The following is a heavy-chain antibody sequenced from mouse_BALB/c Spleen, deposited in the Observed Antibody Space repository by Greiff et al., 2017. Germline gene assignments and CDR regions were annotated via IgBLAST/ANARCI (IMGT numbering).Heavy chain of an antibody. CDR2: ISTYYGDA. J-gene: IGHJ4*01. CDR3: ARGYGNSVYAMDY. V-gene: IGHV1S137*01. D-gene: IGHD2-10*02. CDR1: GYTFTDYA. Sequence: VKLQESGAELVRPGVSVKISCKGSGYTFTDYAMHWVKQSHAKSLEWIGVISTYYGDASYNQKFKGKATMTVDKSSSTAYMELARLTSEDSAIYYCARGYGNSVYAMDYWGQGTSVTVSS.